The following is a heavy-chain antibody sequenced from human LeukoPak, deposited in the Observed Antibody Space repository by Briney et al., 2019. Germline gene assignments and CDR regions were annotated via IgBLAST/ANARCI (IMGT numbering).Heavy chain of an antibody. CDR3: ARRYTYGYYFDY. D-gene: IGHD5-18*01. V-gene: IGHV3-48*04. J-gene: IGHJ4*02. CDR1: GFSFSTYS. CDR2: ISTSSYTI. Sequence: GGSLRLSCAASGFSFSTYSMNWVRQAPGKGLEWVSYISTSSYTIYYAGSVKGRFTISRDNAKNSLYLQMNSLRAEDTAVYYCARRYTYGYYFDYWGQGTLVTVSS.